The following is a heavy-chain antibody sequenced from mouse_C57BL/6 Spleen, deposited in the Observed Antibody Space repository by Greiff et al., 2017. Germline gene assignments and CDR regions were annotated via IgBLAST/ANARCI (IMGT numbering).Heavy chain of an antibody. D-gene: IGHD1-1*01. CDR3: ARSPPLPTVVAPFDY. J-gene: IGHJ2*01. V-gene: IGHV1-52*01. CDR1: GYTFTSYW. Sequence: QVQLQQPGAELVRPGSSVKLSCKASGYTFTSYWMHWVKQRPIQGLEWIGNIDPSDSETHYNQKFKDKATLTVDKSSSTAYMQLSSLTSEDSAVYYGARSPPLPTVVAPFDYWGQGTTLTVSS. CDR2: IDPSDSET.